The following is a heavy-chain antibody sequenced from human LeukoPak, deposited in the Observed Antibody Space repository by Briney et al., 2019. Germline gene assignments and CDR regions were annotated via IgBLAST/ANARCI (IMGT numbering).Heavy chain of an antibody. Sequence: SETLSLTCTVSGYSISNGYYWDWIRQPPGRGLEWIGNIYRSGSTSYNPSLKSRVTMSVDTSKNQFSLKLSSVTAVDTAVYYCARGLGVAGDAFDIWGQGTMVTVSS. V-gene: IGHV4-38-2*02. D-gene: IGHD3-3*01. CDR2: IYRSGST. CDR3: ARGLGVAGDAFDI. CDR1: GYSISNGYY. J-gene: IGHJ3*02.